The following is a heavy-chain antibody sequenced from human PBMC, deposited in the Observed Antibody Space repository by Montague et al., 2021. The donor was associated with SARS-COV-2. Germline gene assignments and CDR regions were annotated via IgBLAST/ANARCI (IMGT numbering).Heavy chain of an antibody. CDR2: IYYSGST. J-gene: IGHJ3*02. CDR1: GGSISSYY. Sequence: SETLSLTCTVSGGSISSYYWSWIRQPPGKGLEWIGGIYYSGSTNYNPPLKRRVTISVDTSKNQFSLKLSSVTAADTAVYYWASSTYYYDGSGSDAFDIWGQGTMVTVSS. CDR3: ASSTYYYDGSGSDAFDI. V-gene: IGHV4-59*08. D-gene: IGHD3-22*01.